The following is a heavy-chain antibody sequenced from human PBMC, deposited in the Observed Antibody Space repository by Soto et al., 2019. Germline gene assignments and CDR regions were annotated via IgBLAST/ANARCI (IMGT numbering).Heavy chain of an antibody. CDR2: ISAYNGNT. CDR3: ASVSWAYCDGDCLDSHAFDI. Sequence: GASVKVSCKASGYTLTSYGISWVRQAPGQGLEWMGWISAYNGNTNYAQKLQGRVTMTTDTSTSTAYMELRSLRSDDTAVYYCASVSWAYCDGDCLDSHAFDIWSQGTMVTVSS. J-gene: IGHJ3*02. CDR1: GYTLTSYG. V-gene: IGHV1-18*01. D-gene: IGHD2-21*02.